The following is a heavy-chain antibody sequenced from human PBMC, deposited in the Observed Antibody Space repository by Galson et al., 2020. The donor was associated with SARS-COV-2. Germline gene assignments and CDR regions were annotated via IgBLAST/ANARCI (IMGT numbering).Heavy chain of an antibody. CDR3: ARSFAAYYYMDV. D-gene: IGHD2-15*01. V-gene: IGHV3-30*04. J-gene: IGHJ6*03. Sequence: QLGESLKISCAASGFTFSSYAMHWVRQAPGKGLEWVALISYDGSNKYYADSVKGRFTISRVNSKNTLYLQMNSLRPEDTAVYYCARSFAAYYYMDVWGKGTAVTVSS. CDR2: ISYDGSNK. CDR1: GFTFSSYA.